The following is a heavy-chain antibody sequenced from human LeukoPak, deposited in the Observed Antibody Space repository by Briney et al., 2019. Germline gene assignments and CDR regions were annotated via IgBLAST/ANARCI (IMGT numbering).Heavy chain of an antibody. CDR2: ISSSSSTI. D-gene: IGHD3-22*01. CDR3: ARDRRGTLVVAIDY. J-gene: IGHJ4*02. CDR1: GFTFSSYS. V-gene: IGHV3-48*04. Sequence: GGSLRLSCAASGFTFSSYSMNWVRQAPGKGLEWVSYISSSSSTIYYADSVKGRFTISRDNAKNSLYLQMNSLRAEDTAVYYCARDRRGTLVVAIDYWGQGTLVTVSS.